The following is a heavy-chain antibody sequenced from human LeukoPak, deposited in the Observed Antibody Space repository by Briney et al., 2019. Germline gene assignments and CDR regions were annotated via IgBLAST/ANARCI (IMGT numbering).Heavy chain of an antibody. CDR2: INHSGST. V-gene: IGHV4-34*01. CDR3: ARRGCSSTSCYLSMAYFDY. J-gene: IGHJ4*02. D-gene: IGHD2-2*01. CDR1: SGSFSGYY. Sequence: PSETLSLTCAVYSGSFSGYYWSWIRQPPGKGLEWIGEINHSGSTNYNPSLKSRVTISVDTSKNQFSLKLSSVTAADTAVYYCARRGCSSTSCYLSMAYFDYWGQGTLVTVSS.